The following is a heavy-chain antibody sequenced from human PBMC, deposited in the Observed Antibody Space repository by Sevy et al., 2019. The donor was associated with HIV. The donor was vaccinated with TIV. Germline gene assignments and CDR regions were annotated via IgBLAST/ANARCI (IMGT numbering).Heavy chain of an antibody. Sequence: GGSLRLSCAASGFTFSKYWMGWVRQAPGKGLEWVANIKQDAGQKYYVDSVKVRLTISRDNAKNSLYLQMNSLRAEDTAVYFCARDDGNYYFHYWGQGTLVTVSS. J-gene: IGHJ4*02. V-gene: IGHV3-7*01. CDR3: ARDDGNYYFHY. D-gene: IGHD1-7*01. CDR2: IKQDAGQK. CDR1: GFTFSKYW.